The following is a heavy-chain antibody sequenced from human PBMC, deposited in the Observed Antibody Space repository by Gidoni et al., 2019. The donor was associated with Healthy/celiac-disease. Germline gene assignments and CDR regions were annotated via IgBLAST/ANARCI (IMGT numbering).Heavy chain of an antibody. Sequence: EVQLVQSGAAVKKPGASLKICGKGSGYSFTSYWIGWVRQMTGKGPPWRGISYPGDSETRYSPSFQGQLTISADKPISTAYLQWRSLKASDTAMYYRARLSSSWYPSQFDYWGQGTLVTVSS. CDR3: ARLSSSWYPSQFDY. V-gene: IGHV5-51*01. CDR1: GYSFTSYW. D-gene: IGHD6-13*01. J-gene: IGHJ4*02. CDR2: SYPGDSET.